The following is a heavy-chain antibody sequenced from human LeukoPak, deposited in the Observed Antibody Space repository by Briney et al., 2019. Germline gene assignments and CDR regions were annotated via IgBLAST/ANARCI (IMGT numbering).Heavy chain of an antibody. CDR2: IYYSGST. CDR1: GGSISSSSYY. V-gene: IGHV4-39*07. D-gene: IGHD2-8*01. Sequence: SETLSLTCTVSGGSISSSSYYWGWIRQPPGKGLEWIGSIYYSGSTYYNPSLKSRVTISVDTSKNQFSLKLSSVTAADTAVYYCARDRTDTVIVLMVHAIHTNWFDPWGQGTLVTVSS. CDR3: ARDRTDTVIVLMVHAIHTNWFDP. J-gene: IGHJ5*02.